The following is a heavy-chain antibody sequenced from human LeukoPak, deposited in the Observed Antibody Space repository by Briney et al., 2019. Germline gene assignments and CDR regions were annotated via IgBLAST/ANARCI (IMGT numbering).Heavy chain of an antibody. V-gene: IGHV3-23*01. CDR3: ARVNRGDAFDI. CDR2: IRGSGGST. D-gene: IGHD3-16*02. J-gene: IGHJ3*02. CDR1: GFTFSTYA. Sequence: GGSLRLSCAASGFTFSTYAMSWVRQAPGKGLEWVSSIRGSGGSTYYADSVKGRFTISRDNSQNTLYLQMNSLRAEDTAVYYCARVNRGDAFDIWGQGTLVTVSS.